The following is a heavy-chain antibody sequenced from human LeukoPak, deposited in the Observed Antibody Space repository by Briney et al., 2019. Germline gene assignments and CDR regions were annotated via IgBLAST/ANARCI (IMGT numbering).Heavy chain of an antibody. Sequence: GGSLRLSCAASGFTFSGSAMHWVRQASGKGLEWVGRIRSKANSYATAYAASVKGRFTISRDDSKNTAYLQMNSLKTEDTAVYYCARDFPSWSFDYWGQGTLVTVSS. V-gene: IGHV3-73*01. D-gene: IGHD6-13*01. CDR1: GFTFSGSA. CDR3: ARDFPSWSFDY. J-gene: IGHJ4*02. CDR2: IRSKANSYAT.